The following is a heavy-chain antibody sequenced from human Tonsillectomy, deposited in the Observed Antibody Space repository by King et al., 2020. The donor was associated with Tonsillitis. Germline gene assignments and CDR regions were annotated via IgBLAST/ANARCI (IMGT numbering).Heavy chain of an antibody. CDR1: GYSFTSYW. D-gene: IGHD3-9*01. CDR2: IYPGDSDT. J-gene: IGHJ3*02. CDR3: ARLGILTGQGSSAFDI. V-gene: IGHV5-51*01. Sequence: VQLVESGAEVKKPGESLKISCKGSGYSFTSYWIGWVRQLPGKGLEWMGIIYPGDSDTRYSPSFQGQVTISADKSISTAYLQWSSLKASDTAMYYCARLGILTGQGSSAFDIWGQGTMVTVSS.